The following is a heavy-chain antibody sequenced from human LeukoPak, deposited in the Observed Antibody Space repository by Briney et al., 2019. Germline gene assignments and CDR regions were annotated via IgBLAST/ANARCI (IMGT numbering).Heavy chain of an antibody. V-gene: IGHV4-34*01. J-gene: IGHJ4*02. D-gene: IGHD2-15*01. Sequence: SETLSLTCAVYGGSFSGYYWSWIRQPPGKGLEWIGEINHSGSTNYHPSLKSRVTISVDTSKNQFSLKLSSVTAADTAVYYCARGLGCSGGSCYPGYWGQGTLVTVSS. CDR2: INHSGST. CDR3: ARGLGCSGGSCYPGY. CDR1: GGSFSGYY.